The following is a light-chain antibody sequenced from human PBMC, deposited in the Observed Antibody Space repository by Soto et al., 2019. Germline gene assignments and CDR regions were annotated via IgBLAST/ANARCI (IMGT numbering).Light chain of an antibody. V-gene: IGKV3-20*01. CDR3: QQYATDPLT. J-gene: IGKJ4*01. CDR1: QSFSSSY. Sequence: EIVLTQSPGTLSLSPGERATLSCRASQSFSSSYLAWYQQKPGQAPRLLIYETSSRATGIPDRFSGSGSGTDFTLTISRLEPEDFVAYYCQQYATDPLTFGGGTKVDIK. CDR2: ETS.